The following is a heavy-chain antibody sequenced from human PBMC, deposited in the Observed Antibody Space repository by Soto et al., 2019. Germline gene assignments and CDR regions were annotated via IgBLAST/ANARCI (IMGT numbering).Heavy chain of an antibody. CDR3: ARVKWELPLWFVP. CDR2: IYYSGST. J-gene: IGHJ5*02. V-gene: IGHV4-59*01. CDR1: GGSISSYY. D-gene: IGHD1-26*01. Sequence: QVQLQESGPGLVKPSETLSLTCTVSGGSISSYYWSWIRQPPGKGLEWIGYIYYSGSTNYNPSLKSRVTISVDTSKNQFSLKLSSVTAADTAVYYCARVKWELPLWFVPWGQGTLVTVSS.